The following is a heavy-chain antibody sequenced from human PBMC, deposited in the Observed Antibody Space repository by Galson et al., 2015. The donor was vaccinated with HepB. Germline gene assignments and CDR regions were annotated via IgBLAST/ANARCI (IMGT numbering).Heavy chain of an antibody. V-gene: IGHV3-33*01. D-gene: IGHD1-1*01. CDR1: GFHFSSYG. J-gene: IGHJ5*02. Sequence: SLRLSCAASGFHFSSYGMHWVRQAPGKGLEWVAVLWHDGGDKYYADSVRGRFTISRDNSKDTVYLQMSSLTAEDTAVYYCARDAGQDTGWIDLWGQGTLVTVSS. CDR3: ARDAGQDTGWIDL. CDR2: LWHDGGDK.